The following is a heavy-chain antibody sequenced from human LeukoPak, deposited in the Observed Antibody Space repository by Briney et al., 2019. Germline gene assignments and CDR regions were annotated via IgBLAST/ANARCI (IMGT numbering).Heavy chain of an antibody. D-gene: IGHD3-16*01. CDR3: ARRPRGTGHYGMDV. CDR1: GGSFSGYY. J-gene: IGHJ6*02. CDR2: INHSGST. V-gene: IGHV4-34*01. Sequence: EPSETLSLTCAVYGGSFSGYYWSWIRQPPGKGLEWIGEINHSGSTNYNPSLKSRVTISVDTSKNQFSLKLSSVTAADTAVYYCARRPRGTGHYGMDVWGQGTTVTVSS.